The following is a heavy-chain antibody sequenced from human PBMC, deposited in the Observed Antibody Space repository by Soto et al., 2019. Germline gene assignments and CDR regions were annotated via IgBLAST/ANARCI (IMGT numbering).Heavy chain of an antibody. V-gene: IGHV1-69*13. CDR3: ARAYCGGDCYSYNWFDP. Sequence: SVKVSFKSSGCTFRSYAISWVRQTPGQGLEWMGGIIPIFGTANYAQKFQGRVTITADESTSTAYMELSSLRSEDTAVYYCARAYCGGDCYSYNWFDPWGQGALVTVT. CDR1: GCTFRSYA. CDR2: IIPIFGTA. D-gene: IGHD2-21*02. J-gene: IGHJ5*02.